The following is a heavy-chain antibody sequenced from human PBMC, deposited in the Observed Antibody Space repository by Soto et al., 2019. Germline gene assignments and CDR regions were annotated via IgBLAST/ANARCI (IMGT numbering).Heavy chain of an antibody. J-gene: IGHJ4*02. Sequence: GGSLRLSCAASGFTFSSYSMNWVRQAPGKGLEWVSSISSSSSYIYYADSVKGRFTISRDNAKNSLYQQMNSLRAEDTAVYYCARDLRYYYGSGSISEADYWGQGTLVTISS. CDR1: GFTFSSYS. D-gene: IGHD3-10*01. CDR3: ARDLRYYYGSGSISEADY. V-gene: IGHV3-21*01. CDR2: ISSSSSYI.